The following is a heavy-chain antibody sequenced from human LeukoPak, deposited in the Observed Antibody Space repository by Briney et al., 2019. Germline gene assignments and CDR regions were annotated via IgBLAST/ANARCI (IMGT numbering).Heavy chain of an antibody. CDR1: GFIFSNYY. V-gene: IGHV3-74*01. CDR3: ARGGWRVAAANFDY. D-gene: IGHD6-13*01. Sequence: GGSLRLSCAASGFIFSNYYMHWVRQAPGKGLVWVSHINGDGSNVNYADSVKGRFTISRDNAKNSLYLQMNSLRAEDTAVYYCARGGWRVAAANFDYWGQGTLVTVSS. CDR2: INGDGSNV. J-gene: IGHJ4*02.